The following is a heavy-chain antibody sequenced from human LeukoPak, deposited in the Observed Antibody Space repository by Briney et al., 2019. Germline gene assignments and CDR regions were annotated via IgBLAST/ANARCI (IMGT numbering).Heavy chain of an antibody. CDR2: IIPILGIA. CDR3: ARARRYCSGGSCHYVLEY. Sequence: ASVKVSCKASGGTFSSYAISWVRQAPGQGLEWMGRIIPILGIANYAQKFQGRVTITADKSTSTAYMELSSLRSEDTAVYYCARARRYCSGGSCHYVLEYWGQGTLVTVSS. V-gene: IGHV1-69*04. CDR1: GGTFSSYA. J-gene: IGHJ4*02. D-gene: IGHD2-15*01.